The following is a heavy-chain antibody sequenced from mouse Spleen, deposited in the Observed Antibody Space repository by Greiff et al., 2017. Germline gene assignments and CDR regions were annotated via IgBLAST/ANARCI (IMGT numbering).Heavy chain of an antibody. V-gene: IGHV5-9*02. CDR2: ISSGGSYT. Sequence: EVKLVESGGGLVKPGGSLKLSCAASGFAFSSYDMSWVRQTPEKRLEWVATISSGGSYTYYPDSVKGRFTISRDNARNTLYLQMSSLRSEDTALYYCATHYYGSRGYFDVWGAGTTVTVSS. CDR3: ATHYYGSRGYFDV. D-gene: IGHD1-1*01. CDR1: GFAFSSYD. J-gene: IGHJ1*01.